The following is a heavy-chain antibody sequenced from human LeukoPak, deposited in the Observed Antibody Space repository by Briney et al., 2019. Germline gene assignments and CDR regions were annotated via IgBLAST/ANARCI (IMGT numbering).Heavy chain of an antibody. CDR3: TRLSDGAGYNYGGFDY. V-gene: IGHV3-73*01. CDR2: IRSKLKSYAT. Sequence: PGGSLKLSCSASGFTFSGSPIHWVPPASGKGLEWISRIRSKLKSYATAYAASVTGRFTISRDDSQNTALLQMNSLETEDTAIYYCTRLSDGAGYNYGGFDYWGQGTLVTVSS. J-gene: IGHJ4*02. D-gene: IGHD3-16*01. CDR1: GFTFSGSP.